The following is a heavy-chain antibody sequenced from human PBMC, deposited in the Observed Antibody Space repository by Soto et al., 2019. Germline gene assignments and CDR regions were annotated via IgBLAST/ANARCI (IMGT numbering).Heavy chain of an antibody. V-gene: IGHV4-34*01. CDR1: GGSLSGYY. Sequence: PSETLSLTCAVYGGSLSGYYWSWIRQPPGKGLEWIGEINHSGNTNYSPSLKSRVTISVDTSKNQFSLKLSSVTAADTAVYYCARHPSELYGMDVWGQGTTVTVSS. CDR3: ARHPSELYGMDV. J-gene: IGHJ6*02. CDR2: INHSGNT. D-gene: IGHD1-26*01.